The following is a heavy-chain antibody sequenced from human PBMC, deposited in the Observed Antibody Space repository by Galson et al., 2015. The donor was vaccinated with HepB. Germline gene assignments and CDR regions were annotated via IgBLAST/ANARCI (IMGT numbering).Heavy chain of an antibody. V-gene: IGHV4-30-4*01. Sequence: TLSLTCTVSGGSISSGDYYWSWIRQPPGKGLEWIGYIYYSGSTYYNPSLKSRVTISVDTSKNQFSLKLSSVTAADTAVYYCAREPYYYDSHRLRGIDYWGQGTLVTVSS. CDR1: GGSISSGDYY. D-gene: IGHD3-22*01. J-gene: IGHJ4*02. CDR3: AREPYYYDSHRLRGIDY. CDR2: IYYSGST.